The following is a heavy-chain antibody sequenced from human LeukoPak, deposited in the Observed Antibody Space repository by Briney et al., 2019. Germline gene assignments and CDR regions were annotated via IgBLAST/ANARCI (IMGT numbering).Heavy chain of an antibody. CDR3: AREQILWFGEFLYGMDV. V-gene: IGHV3-30-3*01. CDR2: ISYDGSNK. J-gene: IGHJ6*02. Sequence: PGGSLRLSCAASGFTFSSYAMHWVRQAPGKGLEWVAVISYDGSNKYYADSVKGRFTISRDNSKNTLYLQMNSLRAEDTAVYYCAREQILWFGEFLYGMDVWGQGTTVTVSS. CDR1: GFTFSSYA. D-gene: IGHD3-10*01.